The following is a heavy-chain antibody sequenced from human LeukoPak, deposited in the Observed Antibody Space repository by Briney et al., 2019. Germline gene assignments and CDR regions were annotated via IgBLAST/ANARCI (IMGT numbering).Heavy chain of an antibody. Sequence: ASVKVSCKASGYTFTSYYMHWVRQAPGQALEWMGIINPSGGSTSYAQKFQGRVTMTRDTSTSTVYMELSSLRSEDTAVYYCARTWTPIVVVPAAIPPSFDPWGQGTLVTVSS. CDR1: GYTFTSYY. D-gene: IGHD2-2*02. CDR2: INPSGGST. CDR3: ARTWTPIVVVPAAIPPSFDP. J-gene: IGHJ5*02. V-gene: IGHV1-46*01.